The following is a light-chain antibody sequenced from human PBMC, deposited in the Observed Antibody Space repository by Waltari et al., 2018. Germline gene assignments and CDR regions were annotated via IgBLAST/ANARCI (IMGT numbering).Light chain of an antibody. V-gene: IGKV2-28*01. CDR3: MQGLQTPWT. Sequence: IGMTQSPLSLAVPPGEPASISRWPCQSLQHFNGNNYLDWYLQKPGQPPQLLIYLGSTRASGVPDRFSGRGSGTYFTLKISRVEAEDVGVYYCMQGLQTPWTFGQGTKVEIK. CDR1: QSLQHFNGNNY. CDR2: LGS. J-gene: IGKJ1*01.